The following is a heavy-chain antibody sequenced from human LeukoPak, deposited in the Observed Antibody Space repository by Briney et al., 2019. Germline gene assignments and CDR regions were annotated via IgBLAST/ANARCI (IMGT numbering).Heavy chain of an antibody. D-gene: IGHD1-26*01. CDR1: GDSINNYY. CDR2: IYTSGST. J-gene: IGHJ4*02. Sequence: PSETLFLTCTVSGDSINNYYWSWIRQSAGEGLEWLGRIYTSGSTNYNPSLKSRVTMSVDTSKNQFSLKLSSVTAADTAVYYCAKASSGSYYYFDFWGQGTLVTVYS. V-gene: IGHV4-4*07. CDR3: AKASSGSYYYFDF.